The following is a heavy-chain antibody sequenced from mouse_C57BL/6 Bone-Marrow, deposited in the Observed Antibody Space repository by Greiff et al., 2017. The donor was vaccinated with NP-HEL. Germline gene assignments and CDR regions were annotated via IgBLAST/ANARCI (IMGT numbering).Heavy chain of an antibody. V-gene: IGHV1-39*01. CDR2: INPNYGTT. CDR1: GYSFTDYN. Sequence: VQLKQSGPELVKPGASVKISCKASGYSFTDYNMNWVQQSNGKSLEWIGVINPNYGTTRYNQKFKGKATLTVDQSSSTAYMQLNSLTSEDSAVYYCARTHYGSSHWYFDVWGTGTTVTVSS. CDR3: ARTHYGSSHWYFDV. D-gene: IGHD1-1*01. J-gene: IGHJ1*03.